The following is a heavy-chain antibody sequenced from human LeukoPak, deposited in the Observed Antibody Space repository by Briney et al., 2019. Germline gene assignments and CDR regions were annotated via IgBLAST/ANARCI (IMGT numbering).Heavy chain of an antibody. CDR1: GFTFSNYW. D-gene: IGHD2-2*01. CDR2: ISSSGATV. J-gene: IGHJ4*02. Sequence: GGSLRLSCAASGFTFSNYWMSWVRQAPGKGLEWVSFISSSGATVYYADSVKGRFTISRDNAKNSLFLQMSSLRDEDTAVYYCGRVVSSYAKLTYWGGGTRVTVPS. CDR3: GRVVSSYAKLTY. V-gene: IGHV3-48*02.